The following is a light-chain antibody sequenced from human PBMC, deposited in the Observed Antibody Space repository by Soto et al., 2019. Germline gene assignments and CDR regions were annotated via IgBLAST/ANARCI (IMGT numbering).Light chain of an antibody. Sequence: DIVITQSPATVSVSPGERATLSCRASQSVSSDLAWYQHKPGQAPRLLIYGASTRATGIPARFSGRGSGTEFTLTISSLQSVDFAVYYCQQYDNWPQTFGQGTKVDIK. J-gene: IGKJ1*01. CDR1: QSVSSD. CDR3: QQYDNWPQT. V-gene: IGKV3-15*01. CDR2: GAS.